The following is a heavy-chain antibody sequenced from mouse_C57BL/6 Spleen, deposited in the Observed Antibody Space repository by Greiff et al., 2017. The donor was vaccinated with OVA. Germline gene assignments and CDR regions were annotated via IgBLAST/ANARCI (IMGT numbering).Heavy chain of an antibody. CDR1: GYAFSSYW. Sequence: QVQLKQSGAELVKPGASVKISCKASGYAFSSYWMNWVKQRPGQGLEWIGQIYPGDGDTNYNGKFKGKATLTADKSSSTAYMQLSSLTSEDSAVYFCANYYYGSSRDYWGQGTTLTVSS. CDR2: IYPGDGDT. V-gene: IGHV1-80*01. J-gene: IGHJ2*01. CDR3: ANYYYGSSRDY. D-gene: IGHD1-1*01.